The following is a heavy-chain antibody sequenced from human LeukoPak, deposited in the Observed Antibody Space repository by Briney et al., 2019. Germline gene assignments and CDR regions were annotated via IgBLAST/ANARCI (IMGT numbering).Heavy chain of an antibody. Sequence: GGSLRLSCAVSGFSCSGYWMTWVRQAPGKGLEWVANIKQDGSEKNYVDSVKGRFTISRDNAENSLFLQMNSLRVEDTAVYYCAREWQGGIAAAGTRIEGDYWGQGTLVAVSS. CDR2: IKQDGSEK. CDR1: GFSCSGYW. J-gene: IGHJ4*02. D-gene: IGHD6-13*01. V-gene: IGHV3-7*01. CDR3: AREWQGGIAAAGTRIEGDY.